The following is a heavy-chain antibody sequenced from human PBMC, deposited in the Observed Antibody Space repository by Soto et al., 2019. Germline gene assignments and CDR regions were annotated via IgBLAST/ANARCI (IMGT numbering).Heavy chain of an antibody. Sequence: SVTQCVTATVSDGSINSGGYCWSWIRQHPGKGLDWIGCISYGGSTSYNPSLKSRVTISVDTSKNQFSLKLTSVTAADTAVYYCSRGILVWGQGALVTVSS. CDR3: SRGILV. CDR1: DGSINSGGYC. V-gene: IGHV4-31*03. D-gene: IGHD5-18*01. J-gene: IGHJ4*02. CDR2: ISYGGST.